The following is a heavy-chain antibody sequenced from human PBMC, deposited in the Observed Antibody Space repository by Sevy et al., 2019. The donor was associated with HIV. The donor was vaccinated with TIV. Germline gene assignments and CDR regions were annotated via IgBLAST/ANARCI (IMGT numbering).Heavy chain of an antibody. CDR3: ARVPLITARPDNWFDP. CDR1: GFTFSTYW. CDR2: IKQDGSEK. V-gene: IGHV3-7*03. D-gene: IGHD6-6*01. J-gene: IGHJ5*02. Sequence: GGSLRLSCAASGFTFSTYWMSWVRQAPGKGLELVANIKQDGSEKYYVDSVKGRFSISRDNAKNSLYLQMNSLRAEDTSVYYCARVPLITARPDNWFDPWGQGTLVTVSS.